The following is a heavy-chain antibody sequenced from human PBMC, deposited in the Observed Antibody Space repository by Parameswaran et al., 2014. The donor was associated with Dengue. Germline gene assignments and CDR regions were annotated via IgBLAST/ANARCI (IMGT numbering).Heavy chain of an antibody. CDR3: AREDGAGSYGVE. D-gene: IGHD3-10*01. Sequence: VRQAPGKGLEWVSYISSSGSMTYYADSVKGRFTISRDNSKKSLFLQMNSLRAEDTAVYYCAREDGAGSYGVEWGQGALVTVSS. CDR2: ISSSGSMT. J-gene: IGHJ4*02. V-gene: IGHV3-11*04.